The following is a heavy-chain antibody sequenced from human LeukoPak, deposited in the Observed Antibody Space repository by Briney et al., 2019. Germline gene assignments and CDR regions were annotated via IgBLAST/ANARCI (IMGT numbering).Heavy chain of an antibody. CDR3: ASVGDSHMFDN. J-gene: IGHJ4*02. Sequence: SQTLSLTCTVSGDSISSGDYYWTWIRQPPGKGLEWIGHIYYSGKVYYNPSLRSRVVMSVDTSENQFSLKLNSVTAADTAVYYCASVGDSHMFDNWGQGTLVTVSS. CDR1: GDSISSGDYY. D-gene: IGHD4-17*01. V-gene: IGHV4-30-4*01. CDR2: IYYSGKV.